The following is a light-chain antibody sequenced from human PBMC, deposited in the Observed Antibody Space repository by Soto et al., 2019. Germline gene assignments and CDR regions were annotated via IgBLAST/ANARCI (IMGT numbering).Light chain of an antibody. CDR1: QSVRNNY. J-gene: IGKJ4*01. V-gene: IGKV3-20*01. Sequence: EIVSTQSPGTLSFSPGASSTLSGRASQSVRNNYLAWYQQKPGQAPRFLIYAASNRATGIPDRFSGGGSGTDFTLTSSRLEPEDFAVYYCQQFGNYPLTFGGGTKVDIK. CDR3: QQFGNYPLT. CDR2: AAS.